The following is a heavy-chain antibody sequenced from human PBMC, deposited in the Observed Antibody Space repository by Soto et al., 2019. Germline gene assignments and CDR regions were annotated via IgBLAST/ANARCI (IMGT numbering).Heavy chain of an antibody. CDR1: GFTFSSYA. CDR3: AKERYFDIVTGYVYYNYGMDV. V-gene: IGHV3-23*01. J-gene: IGHJ6*02. Sequence: EVQLLESGGRLVQPGGSLRLSCAASGFTFSSYAINWVRQAPGKGLEWVSRISGSGGNTYYADSVKGRFSISRDNSGNTLYLQMNSLRAEDTAVYYCAKERYFDIVTGYVYYNYGMDVWGQGTTVTVSS. CDR2: ISGSGGNT. D-gene: IGHD3-9*01.